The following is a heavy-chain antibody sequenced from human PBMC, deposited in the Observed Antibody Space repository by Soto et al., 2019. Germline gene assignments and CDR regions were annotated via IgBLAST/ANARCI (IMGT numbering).Heavy chain of an antibody. J-gene: IGHJ3*01. CDR3: ARSRNIDGADAFDV. CDR2: IDQSGSI. CDR1: GASISSDGYC. Sequence: QLQLQQSGSGLVKPSQTLSLTCGVSGASISSDGYCWSWIRQPPGKGLEWIGYIDQSGSIYYNPSLKSRVALSEDRSKNPSSLSLSSVTAADTALYYCARSRNIDGADAFDVWGLGTMVIVSS. V-gene: IGHV4-30-2*01. D-gene: IGHD2-2*01.